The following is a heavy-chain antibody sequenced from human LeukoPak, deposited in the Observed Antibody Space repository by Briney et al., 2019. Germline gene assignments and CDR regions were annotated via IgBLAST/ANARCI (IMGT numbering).Heavy chain of an antibody. Sequence: PGGSLRLSCVVSGFPLSSYEMNWVRQPPGKGLEWVSYISSGSRTIYYADSVKGRFTTSRDNTKNSLYLQMNSLRAEDTAVYYCARVRYHDDNGNDAFDIWGQGTMVTVSS. V-gene: IGHV3-48*03. CDR2: ISSGSRTI. J-gene: IGHJ3*02. D-gene: IGHD3-22*01. CDR1: GFPLSSYE. CDR3: ARVRYHDDNGNDAFDI.